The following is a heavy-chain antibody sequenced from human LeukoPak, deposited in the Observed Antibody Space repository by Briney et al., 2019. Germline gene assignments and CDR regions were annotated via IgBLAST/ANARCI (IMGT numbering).Heavy chain of an antibody. D-gene: IGHD6-13*01. CDR3: ARGLPYQPIPGIAAAGWFDP. V-gene: IGHV4-30-2*01. J-gene: IGHJ5*02. Sequence: PSQTLSLTCAVSGVSISSGGYSWSWIRQPPGKGLEWIGYIYHSGSTYYNPSLKSRVTISVDTSKNQFSLKLSSVTAADTAVYYCARGLPYQPIPGIAAAGWFDPWGQGTLVTVSS. CDR2: IYHSGST. CDR1: GVSISSGGYS.